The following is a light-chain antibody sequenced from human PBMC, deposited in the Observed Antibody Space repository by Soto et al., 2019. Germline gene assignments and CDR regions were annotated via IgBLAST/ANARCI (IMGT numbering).Light chain of an antibody. CDR3: QQYITYPYA. CDR2: EAS. V-gene: IGKV1-5*03. J-gene: IGKJ1*01. Sequence: DIQMTQSPSTLSASVGDRVTITCRPSQSTSTWLAWYQQRPGKTPKLLISEASKLESGVPYRFSGSGSGTEFTLTISSLQPDDFATYYCQQYITYPYAFGQGTKVEIK. CDR1: QSTSTW.